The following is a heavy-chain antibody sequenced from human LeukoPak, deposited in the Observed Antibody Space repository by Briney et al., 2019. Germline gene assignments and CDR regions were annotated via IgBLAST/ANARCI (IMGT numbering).Heavy chain of an antibody. V-gene: IGHV3-21*03. D-gene: IGHD1-1*01. CDR2: ISSSSSYI. CDR3: AKGNAAFDI. Sequence: PGGSLRLSCAASGFTFSSYSMNWVRQAPGKGLEWVSSISSSSSYIYYADSGKGRFTISRDNSKNTLYLQMNSLRVEDTAVYYCAKGNAAFDIWGQGTMVIVSS. CDR1: GFTFSSYS. J-gene: IGHJ3*02.